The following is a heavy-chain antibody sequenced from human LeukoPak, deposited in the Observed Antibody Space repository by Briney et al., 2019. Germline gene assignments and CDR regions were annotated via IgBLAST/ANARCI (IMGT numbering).Heavy chain of an antibody. Sequence: GGSLRLSCAASGFTFSNFAMHWVRQAPGKGLEWVAVTSYDGRNKNYADSVKGRFTISRDNSKNTLNLQMNSLRFEDTAVYFCARGGVDYSDLYYFDYWGQGTLVIVSS. CDR2: TSYDGRNK. D-gene: IGHD4-17*01. CDR1: GFTFSNFA. CDR3: ARGGVDYSDLYYFDY. V-gene: IGHV3-30*04. J-gene: IGHJ4*02.